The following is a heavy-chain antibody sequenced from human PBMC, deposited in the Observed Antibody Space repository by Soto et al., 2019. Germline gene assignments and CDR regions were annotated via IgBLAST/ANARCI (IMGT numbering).Heavy chain of an antibody. J-gene: IGHJ4*02. CDR3: ANGDFDY. CDR1: GFTFSSYG. CDR2: ISYDGSNK. V-gene: IGHV3-30*18. Sequence: QVQLVESGGGVVQPGRSLRLSCAASGFTFSSYGMHWVRQAPGKGLEWVAVISYDGSNKYYADSVKGRFTISRDNSKNTLYLQMISLRAEATAVYYCANGDFDYWGQGTLVTVSS.